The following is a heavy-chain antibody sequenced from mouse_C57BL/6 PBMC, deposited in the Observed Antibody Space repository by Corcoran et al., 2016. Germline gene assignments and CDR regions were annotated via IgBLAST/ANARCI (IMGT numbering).Heavy chain of an antibody. V-gene: IGHV1-53*01. D-gene: IGHD2-5*01. Sequence: QVQLQQPGTELVKPGASVKLSCKASGDTFTSYWMHWVKQRPGQGLEWIGNINPSNGGTKYNEKIKSKATLTVDKSSSTAYMQLSSLTSEDSAVYYCAASESNPVGYFDVWGTGTTVTVSS. CDR3: AASESNPVGYFDV. J-gene: IGHJ1*03. CDR1: GDTFTSYW. CDR2: INPSNGGT.